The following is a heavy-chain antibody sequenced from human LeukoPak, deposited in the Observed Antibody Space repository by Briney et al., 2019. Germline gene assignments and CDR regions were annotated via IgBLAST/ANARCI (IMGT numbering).Heavy chain of an antibody. D-gene: IGHD3-16*01. Sequence: PSETLSLTCTVSGYSISNGYYWGWMRQPPGKGLEWIGSIYHSGRTHYNPSLKSRVTISVDTSKNQFSLKLSSVTAADTAVYYCARGLYVITFGGAATGFDYWGQGTLVTVSS. V-gene: IGHV4-38-2*02. CDR3: ARGLYVITFGGAATGFDY. CDR1: GYSISNGYY. J-gene: IGHJ4*02. CDR2: IYHSGRT.